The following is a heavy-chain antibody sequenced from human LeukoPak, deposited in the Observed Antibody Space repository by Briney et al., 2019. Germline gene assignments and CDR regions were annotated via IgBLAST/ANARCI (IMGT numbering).Heavy chain of an antibody. CDR3: ASWVGSSYNDY. V-gene: IGHV1-18*01. CDR2: ISVDNGNT. J-gene: IGHJ4*02. D-gene: IGHD1-14*01. Sequence: ASVKVSCKASGYTFTSYGFGWVRQAPGQGLEWMGWISVDNGNTLYAQRFQGRVTMTTDTSTSTAYMELRSLRSDDTAMYYCASWVGSSYNDYWGQGTLVTVSS. CDR1: GYTFTSYG.